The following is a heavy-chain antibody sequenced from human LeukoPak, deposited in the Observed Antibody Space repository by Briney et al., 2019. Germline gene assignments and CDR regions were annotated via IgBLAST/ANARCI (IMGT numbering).Heavy chain of an antibody. V-gene: IGHV4-34*01. CDR1: GGSFSGYY. CDR3: AREITFDYYYYYYYMDV. J-gene: IGHJ6*03. D-gene: IGHD1-14*01. Sequence: SETLSLTCAVYGGSFSGYYWSWIRQPPGKGLEWIGEINHSGSTNYNPSLKSRVTISVDTSKNQFSLKLSSVTAADTAVYYCAREITFDYYYYYYYMDVWGKGTTVTVSS. CDR2: INHSGST.